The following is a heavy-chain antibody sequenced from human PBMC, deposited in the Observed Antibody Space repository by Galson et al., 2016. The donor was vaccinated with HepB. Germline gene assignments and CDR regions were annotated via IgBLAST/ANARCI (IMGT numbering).Heavy chain of an antibody. D-gene: IGHD7-27*01. J-gene: IGHJ4*02. Sequence: TLSLTCTVSGTSLSSGGYYWTWIRQFPGLGLEWIGYIYGGTTSYNPSLKSRVVISVDTSKNQFSLKLISVTASDTAIYYCARAELGLDSWGQGTLVTVSS. V-gene: IGHV4-31*03. CDR2: IYGGTT. CDR1: GTSLSSGGYY. CDR3: ARAELGLDS.